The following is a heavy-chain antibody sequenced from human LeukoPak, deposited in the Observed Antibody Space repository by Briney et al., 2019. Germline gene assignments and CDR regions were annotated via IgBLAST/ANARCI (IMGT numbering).Heavy chain of an antibody. V-gene: IGHV1-8*01. J-gene: IGHJ4*02. Sequence: GGSVKVSCKASGYTFTSYDTNWVRQATGQGLEWMGWMNPNSGNTGYAQKFQGRVTMTRNTSISTAYMELSSLRSEDTAVYYCARVGIYDSSGSSLIYWGQGTLVTVSS. CDR3: ARVGIYDSSGSSLIY. CDR2: MNPNSGNT. D-gene: IGHD3-22*01. CDR1: GYTFTSYD.